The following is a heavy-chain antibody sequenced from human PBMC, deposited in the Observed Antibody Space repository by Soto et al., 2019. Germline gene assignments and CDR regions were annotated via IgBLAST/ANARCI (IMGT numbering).Heavy chain of an antibody. CDR2: FDPEDGET. D-gene: IGHD2-15*01. CDR1: GYTLTELS. Sequence: ASVKVSCKVSGYTLTELSMHWVRQAPGKGLEWMGGFDPEDGETIYAQKFQGRVTMTEDTSTDTAYMELSSLRSEDTAVYYRATVFCSGGSCYSWFDPWGQGTLVTVSS. V-gene: IGHV1-24*01. CDR3: ATVFCSGGSCYSWFDP. J-gene: IGHJ5*02.